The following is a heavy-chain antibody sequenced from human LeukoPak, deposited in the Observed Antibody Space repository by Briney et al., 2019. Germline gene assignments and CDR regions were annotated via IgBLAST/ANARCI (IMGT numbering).Heavy chain of an antibody. CDR3: ARVSQVLAAADY. Sequence: GGSLRLSCAASGFTFSSYSMNWVRQAPGKELEWVSSISSSSSYIYYADSVKGRFTISRDNAKNSLYLQMNSLRAEDTAVYYCARVSQVLAAADYWGQGTLVTVSS. J-gene: IGHJ4*02. D-gene: IGHD6-13*01. V-gene: IGHV3-21*01. CDR1: GFTFSSYS. CDR2: ISSSSSYI.